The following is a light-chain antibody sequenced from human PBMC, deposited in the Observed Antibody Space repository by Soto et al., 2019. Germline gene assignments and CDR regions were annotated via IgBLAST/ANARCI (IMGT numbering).Light chain of an antibody. CDR3: AAWDDSLSAVV. CDR2: SDN. V-gene: IGLV1-47*01. CDR1: SSNIGSNY. J-gene: IGLJ2*01. Sequence: QTVVTQPPSASGTPGQRVTISCSGNSSNIGSNYVYWYQQLPGTAPKLLIYSDNQRPSRVPDRFSVSKSGASASLAISGLRSEDEAGYSCAAWDDSLSAVVFGGGTKLTVL.